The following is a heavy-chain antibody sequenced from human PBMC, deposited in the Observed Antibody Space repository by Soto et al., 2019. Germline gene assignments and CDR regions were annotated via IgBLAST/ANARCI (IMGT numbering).Heavy chain of an antibody. Sequence: KSGGSLRLSCISSGFTFRTYTMNWVRQAPGKGLEWVSGIRGFSPYTFYAESVKGRFTISRDNAKNSLDLQMDSLRAEDTAVYYCARDRGYDAHDYYYNAMDVWGQGTTVTV. D-gene: IGHD3-10*01. J-gene: IGHJ6*02. CDR2: IRGFSPYT. CDR3: ARDRGYDAHDYYYNAMDV. V-gene: IGHV3-21*01. CDR1: GFTFRTYT.